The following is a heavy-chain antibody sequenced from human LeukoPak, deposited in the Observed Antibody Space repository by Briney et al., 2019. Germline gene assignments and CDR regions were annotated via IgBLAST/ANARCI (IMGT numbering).Heavy chain of an antibody. Sequence: PGGSLRLSCAASGFTFSSYSMNWVRQAPGKGLEWVSSISSISSYIYYADSVKGRFTISRDNAKNSLYLQMNSLRAEDTAVYYCARRYSGSCPDYWGQGTLVTVSS. V-gene: IGHV3-21*01. CDR3: ARRYSGSCPDY. J-gene: IGHJ4*02. D-gene: IGHD1-26*01. CDR2: ISSISSYI. CDR1: GFTFSSYS.